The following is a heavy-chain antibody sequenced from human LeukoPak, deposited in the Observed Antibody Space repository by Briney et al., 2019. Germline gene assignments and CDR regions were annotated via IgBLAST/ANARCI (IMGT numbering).Heavy chain of an antibody. CDR1: GVSVSDGRYY. V-gene: IGHV4-31*03. Sequence: SETLSLTCNVSGVSVSDGRYYWTWIRQHPGKGLEWIGYKYYSGSAKYNPSLKSRLTISIDTSKNQFSLQLSSVTAADTATYYCATPSCSSISCLDVFNMWGQGTRVTVSS. D-gene: IGHD2-2*01. CDR2: KYYSGSA. CDR3: ATPSCSSISCLDVFNM. J-gene: IGHJ3*02.